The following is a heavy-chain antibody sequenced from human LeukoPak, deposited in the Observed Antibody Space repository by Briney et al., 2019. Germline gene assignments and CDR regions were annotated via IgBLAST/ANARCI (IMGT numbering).Heavy chain of an antibody. J-gene: IGHJ6*03. CDR3: AKVGFLESPEYHYSMDV. CDR2: IRYDGTNK. CDR1: GFTFSSYG. V-gene: IGHV3-30*02. Sequence: GSLRLSCAASGFTFSSYGMYWVRQAPGKGLEWVAFIRYDGTNKYYADSVKGRFTISRHNSKYTLYLQMNSLRAEDTAVYYCAKVGFLESPEYHYSMDVWGKGTTVTVSS. D-gene: IGHD3-3*01.